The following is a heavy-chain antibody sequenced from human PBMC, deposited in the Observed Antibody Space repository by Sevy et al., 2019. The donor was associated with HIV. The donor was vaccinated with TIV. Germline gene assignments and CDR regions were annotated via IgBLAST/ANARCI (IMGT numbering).Heavy chain of an antibody. Sequence: SETLSLTCAVYGGSFSGYYWSWIRQPPGKGLEWIGEINHSGSTNYNPSLKSRVTISVDTSKNQFSLKLSSVTAADTAVYYCARHCGGTSCSHAFDIWGQGTMVTVPS. D-gene: IGHD2-2*01. J-gene: IGHJ3*02. CDR3: ARHCGGTSCSHAFDI. V-gene: IGHV4-34*01. CDR1: GGSFSGYY. CDR2: INHSGST.